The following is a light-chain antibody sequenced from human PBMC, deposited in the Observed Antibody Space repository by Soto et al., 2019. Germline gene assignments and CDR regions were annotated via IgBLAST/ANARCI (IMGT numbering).Light chain of an antibody. CDR2: KAS. J-gene: IGKJ2*01. CDR3: QQYDRFPYT. CDR1: QSINSW. Sequence: DIQMTQSPSTLSASIGDTVIITCRASQSINSWLAWYQQKPGKAPKLLIHKASTLASGVPSRFSGSESGTEFTLTISNLQPDDCATLYCQQYDRFPYTFGQGTKLEIK. V-gene: IGKV1-5*03.